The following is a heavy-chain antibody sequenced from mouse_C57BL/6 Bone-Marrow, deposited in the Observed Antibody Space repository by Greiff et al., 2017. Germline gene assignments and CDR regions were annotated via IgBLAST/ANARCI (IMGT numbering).Heavy chain of an antibody. CDR3: ARYHYYGSSYEGGAMDY. Sequence: VQLQQSGAELVKPGASVKISCKASGYAFSSYWMNWVKQRPGKGLEWIGQIYPGDGDTNYNGKFKGKATLTADKSSSTAYMQLSSLTSEDSAVYFCARYHYYGSSYEGGAMDYWGQGTSVTVSS. V-gene: IGHV1-80*01. CDR1: GYAFSSYW. CDR2: IYPGDGDT. J-gene: IGHJ4*01. D-gene: IGHD1-1*01.